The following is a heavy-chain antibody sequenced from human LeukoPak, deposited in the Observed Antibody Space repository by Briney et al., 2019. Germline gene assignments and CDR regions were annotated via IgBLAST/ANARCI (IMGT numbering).Heavy chain of an antibody. D-gene: IGHD3-22*01. CDR3: ARHLINYYDSSGFTNWFDP. CDR1: GFTCSSYD. Sequence: PGGSLRLSCAASGFTCSSYDMSWVRQPPGKGLEWIGSIYYSGSTYYNPSLKSRVTISVDTSKNQFPLKLSSVTAADTAVYYCARHLINYYDSSGFTNWFDPWGQGTLVTVSS. CDR2: IYYSGST. J-gene: IGHJ5*02. V-gene: IGHV4-39*01.